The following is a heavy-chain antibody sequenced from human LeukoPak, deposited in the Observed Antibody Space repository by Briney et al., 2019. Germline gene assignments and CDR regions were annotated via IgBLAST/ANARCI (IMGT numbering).Heavy chain of an antibody. V-gene: IGHV4-38-2*02. J-gene: IGHJ3*02. CDR3: ARVMAAGFSDAFDI. D-gene: IGHD6-13*01. Sequence: SETLSLTCTVSGYSISSGYYWGWIRQPPGKGLEWIGSIYHSGSTYYNPSLKSRVTISVDTSKNQFSLKLSSVTAADTAVYYCARVMAAGFSDAFDIWGQGTMVTVSS. CDR2: IYHSGST. CDR1: GYSISSGYY.